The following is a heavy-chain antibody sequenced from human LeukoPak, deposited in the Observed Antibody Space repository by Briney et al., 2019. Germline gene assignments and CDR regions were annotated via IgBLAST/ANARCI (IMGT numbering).Heavy chain of an antibody. V-gene: IGHV3-23*01. J-gene: IGHJ6*02. Sequence: GGSLRLSCSGSGFTFDDFAMHWVRQAPGKGLEWVSAISGSGSSTYYADFVKGRFTISRDNSKNTLYLQMSSLRAEDTAVYYCAGFSHKGVWGQGTTVTVSS. CDR1: GFTFDDFA. CDR3: AGFSHKGV. CDR2: ISGSGSST.